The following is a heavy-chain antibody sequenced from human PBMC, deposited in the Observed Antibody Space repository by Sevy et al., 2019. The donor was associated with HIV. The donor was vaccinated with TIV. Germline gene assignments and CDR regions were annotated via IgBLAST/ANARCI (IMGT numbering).Heavy chain of an antibody. CDR2: ISSSSSYI. V-gene: IGHV3-21*01. CDR1: GFTFSSYS. Sequence: GGSLRLSCAASGFTFSSYSMNWVRQAPGKGLEWVSSISSSSSYIYYADSVKGRFTISRDNAKNSLYLQMNSLRAEDTAVHYCAREGYCSSTSCYNYGMDVWGQGTTVTVSS. J-gene: IGHJ6*02. D-gene: IGHD2-2*02. CDR3: AREGYCSSTSCYNYGMDV.